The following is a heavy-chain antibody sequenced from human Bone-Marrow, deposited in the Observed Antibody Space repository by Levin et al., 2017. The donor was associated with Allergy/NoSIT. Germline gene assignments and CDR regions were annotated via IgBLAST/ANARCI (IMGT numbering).Heavy chain of an antibody. CDR1: GFTFARYA. Sequence: GGSLRLSCVASGFTFARYAMSWVRQAPGKGLEWVSGIYENGDITYYADSVKGRFTISRDNSKNPVFLQMNSLRADDTALYYCVKDFPTTVSIFPLFDYWGQGIQVTVSS. J-gene: IGHJ4*02. V-gene: IGHV3-23*01. CDR3: VKDFPTTVSIFPLFDY. CDR2: IYENGDIT. D-gene: IGHD3-3*02.